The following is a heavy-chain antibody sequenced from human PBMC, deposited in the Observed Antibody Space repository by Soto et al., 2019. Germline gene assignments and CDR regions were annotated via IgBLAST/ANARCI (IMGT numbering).Heavy chain of an antibody. CDR1: GCTFSSYA. D-gene: IGHD2-21*02. CDR3: ARDRALCGGDCYSGMDV. CDR2: IIPIFGTA. J-gene: IGHJ6*02. Sequence: SVKVSCKASGCTFSSYAISWVRQAPGQGLEWMGGIIPIFGTANYAQKFQGRVTITADESTSTAYMELSSLRSEDTAVYYCARDRALCGGDCYSGMDVWGQGTTVTVSS. V-gene: IGHV1-69*13.